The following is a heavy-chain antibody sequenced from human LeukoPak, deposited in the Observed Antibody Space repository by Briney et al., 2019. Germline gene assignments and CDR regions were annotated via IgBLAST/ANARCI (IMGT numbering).Heavy chain of an antibody. V-gene: IGHV3-53*04. J-gene: IGHJ4*02. CDR2: IYSGGST. CDR1: GFTVSSNY. Sequence: GGSLRLSCAASGFTVSSNYMSWVRQAPGKGLEWVSVIYSGGSTYYADSVKGRFTISRHNSKNTLYLQMNSLRAEDTAVYYCSSSAQAIGGGYYFDYWGQGTLVTVSS. D-gene: IGHD4-23*01. CDR3: SSSAQAIGGGYYFDY.